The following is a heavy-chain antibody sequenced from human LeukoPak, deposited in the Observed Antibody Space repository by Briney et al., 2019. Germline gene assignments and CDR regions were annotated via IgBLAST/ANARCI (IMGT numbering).Heavy chain of an antibody. CDR2: INHSGST. D-gene: IGHD3-9*01. CDR1: GGSFSYYY. Sequence: PSETLSLTCAVYGGSFSYYYWSWIRQPPGKTLEWIGEINHSGSTNYNPSLKSRVTISVDTSKNQFSLKLSSVTAADTAVYYCAIRKYYDILTGHRKIPTSGFDPWGQGTLVTVSS. V-gene: IGHV4-34*01. CDR3: AIRKYYDILTGHRKIPTSGFDP. J-gene: IGHJ5*02.